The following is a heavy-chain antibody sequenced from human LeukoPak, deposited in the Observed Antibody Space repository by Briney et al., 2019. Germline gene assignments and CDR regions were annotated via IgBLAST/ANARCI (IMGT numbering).Heavy chain of an antibody. CDR3: ARDGDTYGYYYYGLDV. V-gene: IGHV1-2*02. CDR1: GYTFTGYY. D-gene: IGHD5-18*01. J-gene: IGHJ6*02. CDR2: INPNSGGT. Sequence: GRSLRLSCAASGYTFTGYYMHWVRQAPGQGLEWMGWINPNSGGTKYAQTFKGRVTMTRDTSISTAYMELSSLRSDDTAVYYCARDGDTYGYYYYGLDVWGQGTTVTVSS.